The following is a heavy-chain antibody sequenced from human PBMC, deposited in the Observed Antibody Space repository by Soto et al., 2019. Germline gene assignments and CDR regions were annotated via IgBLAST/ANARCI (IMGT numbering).Heavy chain of an antibody. J-gene: IGHJ5*02. CDR3: ARQQTTADIDLWFDP. D-gene: IGHD2-2*01. Sequence: QLQLQESGPGLVKASETLSLTCNVSGGSISSSRSYWAWIRQPPGKGLEWIANIFYSGSTYYNPSLASRVTVSVNTYKDQCPRKLSSVTAAETAVYYCARQQTTADIDLWFDPWGQGNLVTVSS. CDR2: IFYSGST. CDR1: GGSISSSRSY. V-gene: IGHV4-39*01.